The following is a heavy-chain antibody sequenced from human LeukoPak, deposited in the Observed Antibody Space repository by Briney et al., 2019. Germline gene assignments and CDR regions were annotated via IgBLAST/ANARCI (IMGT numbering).Heavy chain of an antibody. CDR3: ARGRQDVTMIVVVMTAVSYYLDV. J-gene: IGHJ6*03. CDR1: GGSFSGYY. V-gene: IGHV4-34*01. CDR2: MNPSGST. D-gene: IGHD3-22*01. Sequence: SETLSLTCAVYGGSFSGYYWTWIRQTPEKGLEWIGEMNPSGSTSYNSSLKSRVTISVDTSKNQFSLKLSSVTAADTAVYYCARGRQDVTMIVVVMTAVSYYLDVWGQGTTVTVS.